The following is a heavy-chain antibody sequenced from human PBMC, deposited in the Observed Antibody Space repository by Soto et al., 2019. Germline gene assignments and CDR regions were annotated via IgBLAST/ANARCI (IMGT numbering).Heavy chain of an antibody. D-gene: IGHD2-15*01. Sequence: SQTLSLTCAISGDSVSSNSAAWNWIRQSPSRGLEWLGRTYYRSKWYNDYAVSVKSRITINPDTSKNQFSLQLNSVTPEDTAVYYCARDQTQGYCSGGSCYSPYYFDYWGQGTLVTAPQ. J-gene: IGHJ4*02. CDR3: ARDQTQGYCSGGSCYSPYYFDY. CDR2: TYYRSKWYN. V-gene: IGHV6-1*01. CDR1: GDSVSSNSAA.